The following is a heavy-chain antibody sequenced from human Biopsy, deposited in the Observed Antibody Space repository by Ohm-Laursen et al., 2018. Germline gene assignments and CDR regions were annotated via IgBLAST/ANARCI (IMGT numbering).Heavy chain of an antibody. CDR3: VRSRAGGATWGMDV. CDR2: INPDNGGT. V-gene: IGHV1-2*02. J-gene: IGHJ6*02. Sequence: ASVKVSCKVSGYAFTGYYLRWVRQAPGQGLEWMGWINPDNGGTIHAQKFQGRVTVTRDTSISTAYVEVTSLRSDDTAVYYCVRSRAGGATWGMDVWGQGTTVTVSS. D-gene: IGHD3-16*01. CDR1: GYAFTGYY.